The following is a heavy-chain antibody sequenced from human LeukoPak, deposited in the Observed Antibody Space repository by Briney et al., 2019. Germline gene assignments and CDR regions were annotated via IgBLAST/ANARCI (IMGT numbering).Heavy chain of an antibody. Sequence: PSETLSLTCIVSGGSLDSYYWNWIRQPPGKGLEWIGYIYYSGSTKYNPSLKSRVTISVDTSKNQFSLKLTSVTAADTAVYYCARDGDYGGNGGGFDIWGQGTLVTVSS. V-gene: IGHV4-59*12. CDR3: ARDGDYGGNGGGFDI. D-gene: IGHD4-23*01. CDR2: IYYSGST. CDR1: GGSLDSYY. J-gene: IGHJ4*02.